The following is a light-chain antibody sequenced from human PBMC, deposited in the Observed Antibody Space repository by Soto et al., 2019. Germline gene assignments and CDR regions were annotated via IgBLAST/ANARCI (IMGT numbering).Light chain of an antibody. CDR2: GAS. CDR3: QQYRSSPPQFT. Sequence: EIVLTQSPGTLSLSAGERATLSCRASQTISSNYLAWYQQKPGQAPRLLIFGASYRATGIPDRFSGSGSGTDFTLTISSLKPEDFAVYYCQQYRSSPPQFTFGPGTKVDIK. V-gene: IGKV3-20*01. J-gene: IGKJ3*01. CDR1: QTISSNY.